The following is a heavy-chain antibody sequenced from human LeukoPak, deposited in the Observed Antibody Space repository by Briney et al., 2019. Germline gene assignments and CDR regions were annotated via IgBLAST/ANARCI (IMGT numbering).Heavy chain of an antibody. D-gene: IGHD3-10*01. Sequence: PSETLSLTCAVYGGSLSGYYWSWIRQPPGKGLAWIGEINHSGSTNYNPSLKSRVTISVDTSKNQFSLKLSSVTAADTAVYYCARATGYYYGSGSYYNEYWGQGTLVTVSS. CDR3: ARATGYYYGSGSYYNEY. CDR1: GGSLSGYY. V-gene: IGHV4-34*01. CDR2: INHSGST. J-gene: IGHJ4*02.